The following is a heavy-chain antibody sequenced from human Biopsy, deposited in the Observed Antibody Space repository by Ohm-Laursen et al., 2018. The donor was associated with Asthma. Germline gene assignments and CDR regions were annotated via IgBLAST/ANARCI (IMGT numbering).Heavy chain of an antibody. V-gene: IGHV1-24*01. CDR3: ASDFPKDYVRYNFQF. Sequence: VKISCKISGYSLTDLSMHWVRQAPGQGLEWMGGHDREEGGTANAWRFQGRVTMTEDTSTDTAYMELSSLSSDDTAVYYCASDFPKDYVRYNFQFWGQGTLVTVSS. CDR2: HDREEGGT. D-gene: IGHD4-17*01. CDR1: GYSLTDLS. J-gene: IGHJ4*02.